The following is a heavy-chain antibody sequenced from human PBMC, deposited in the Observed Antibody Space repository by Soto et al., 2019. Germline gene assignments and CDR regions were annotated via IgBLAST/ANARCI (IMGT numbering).Heavy chain of an antibody. Sequence: EVQLLESGGGLVQPGGSLRLSCAASGFTFSSYAMSWVRQAPGKGLEWVSAISGSGGSTYYADSVKGRFTISRDNSKTTMYLQMNRLRAEDTAVYYCASFLEYLYFDYWGQGTLVTVSS. D-gene: IGHD3-3*01. CDR2: ISGSGGST. J-gene: IGHJ4*02. CDR3: ASFLEYLYFDY. CDR1: GFTFSSYA. V-gene: IGHV3-23*01.